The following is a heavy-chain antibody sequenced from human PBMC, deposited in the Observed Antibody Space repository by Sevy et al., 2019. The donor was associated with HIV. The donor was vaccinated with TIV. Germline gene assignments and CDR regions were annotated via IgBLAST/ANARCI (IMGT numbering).Heavy chain of an antibody. CDR3: ARLRACGGDCYYYDF. J-gene: IGHJ4*02. D-gene: IGHD2-21*02. V-gene: IGHV1-46*01. CDR1: GYSFTSYE. Sequence: ASVKVSCKASGYSFTSYEIHWVRQAPGQGLEWMGIMNPSGGSTSYAQKFQGRVTMIRDTSTTTVYMELSSLRSEDTAVYFCARLRACGGDCYYYDFWGQGTLVTVSS. CDR2: MNPSGGST.